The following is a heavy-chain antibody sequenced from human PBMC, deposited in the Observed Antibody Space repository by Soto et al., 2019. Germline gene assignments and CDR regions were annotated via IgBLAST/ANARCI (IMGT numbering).Heavy chain of an antibody. CDR1: GFTLSTYT. V-gene: IGHV3-23*01. J-gene: IGHJ4*02. CDR2: IIQNGET. D-gene: IGHD3-9*01. CDR3: AKDRQPDGIWTFDY. Sequence: GGSLRLSCAASGFTLSTYTMNRVRQAPGKGLEWVSGIIQNGETYYTGSVKGRFTISRDNSKNMVYLQMDSLRADDTALYYCAKDRQPDGIWTFDYWGQGNLVTVS.